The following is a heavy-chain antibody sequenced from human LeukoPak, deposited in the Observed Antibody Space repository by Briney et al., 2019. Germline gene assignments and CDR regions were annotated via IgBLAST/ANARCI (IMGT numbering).Heavy chain of an antibody. Sequence: PGGSLRLSCAASGFTFSSYGMHWVRQAPGKGLEWVAFIRYDGSNKYYADSVKGRFTISRDNSKNTLYLQMNSLRAEDTAVYYCANRGYYGSGSYPIDYWGQGTLVTVSS. CDR3: ANRGYYGSGSYPIDY. J-gene: IGHJ4*02. CDR2: IRYDGSNK. CDR1: GFTFSSYG. D-gene: IGHD3-10*01. V-gene: IGHV3-30*02.